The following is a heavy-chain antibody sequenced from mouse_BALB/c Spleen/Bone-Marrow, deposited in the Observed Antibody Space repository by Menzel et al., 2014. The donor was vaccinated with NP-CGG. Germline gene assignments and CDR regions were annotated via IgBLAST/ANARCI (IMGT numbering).Heavy chain of an antibody. D-gene: IGHD2-1*01. CDR3: TRQDGNYYAMDY. V-gene: IGHV1S126*01. CDR1: GYTFTSYW. CDR2: IYPSDSYT. Sequence: VQLQQSGAELVRPGASVKVSCKASGYTFTSYWINWVKQRPGQGLEWIGNIYPSDSYTNYNQNFKDKATLTVDKSSSTAYMQLSSPTSEDSAVYDCTRQDGNYYAMDYWGQGTSVTVAS. J-gene: IGHJ4*01.